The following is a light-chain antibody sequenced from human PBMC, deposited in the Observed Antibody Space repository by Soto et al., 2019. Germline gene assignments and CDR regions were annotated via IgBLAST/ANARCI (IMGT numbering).Light chain of an antibody. CDR1: QSVTSW. CDR3: QQYHTYPLT. V-gene: IGKV1-5*03. Sequence: DVQMTQSPSMLSASVGERVTITCRTSQSVTSWLAWYQQKPGKAPKLLIYKASTLESGVPLRFTGSGSGAEFTLTISSLQPDDSATYFCQQYHTYPLTFGGGTKVEIK. J-gene: IGKJ4*01. CDR2: KAS.